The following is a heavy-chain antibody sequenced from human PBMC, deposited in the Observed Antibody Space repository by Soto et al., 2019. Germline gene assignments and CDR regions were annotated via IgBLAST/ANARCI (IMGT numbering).Heavy chain of an antibody. CDR1: GFTFSSYA. J-gene: IGHJ6*03. Sequence: PGGSLRLSCAASGFTFSSYAMSWVRQAPGKGLEWVSAISGSGGSTYYADSVKGRFTISRDNSKNTLYLQMNSLRAEDTAVYYCEKYLITIFNYYYMDVWCKAITVTVS. D-gene: IGHD3-3*01. V-gene: IGHV3-23*01. CDR2: ISGSGGST. CDR3: EKYLITIFNYYYMDV.